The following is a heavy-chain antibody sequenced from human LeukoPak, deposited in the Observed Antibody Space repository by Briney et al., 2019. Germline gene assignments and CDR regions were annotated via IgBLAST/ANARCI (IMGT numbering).Heavy chain of an antibody. D-gene: IGHD5-12*01. Sequence: GASVKVSCKASGGTFSSYAISWVRQAPGQGLEWMGGIIPIFGTANYAQKFQGRVTITTDESTSTAYMELSSLRSEDTAVYYCASEGSDIVATMWGQGTLVTVSS. V-gene: IGHV1-69*05. CDR2: IIPIFGTA. CDR1: GGTFSSYA. J-gene: IGHJ4*02. CDR3: ASEGSDIVATM.